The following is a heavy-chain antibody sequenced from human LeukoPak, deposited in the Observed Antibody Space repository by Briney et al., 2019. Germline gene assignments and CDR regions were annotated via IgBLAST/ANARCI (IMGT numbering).Heavy chain of an antibody. CDR1: GFTFSNAW. J-gene: IGHJ4*02. CDR3: TTVGSSWNFDY. D-gene: IGHD6-13*01. V-gene: IGHV3-15*01. CDR2: IKSKSNGGTI. Sequence: GGSLRLSCGASGFTFSNAWMTWVRQAPGKGLEWIARIKSKSNGGTIDYAAPVKGRFTISRDDSKDTLYLQMNSLKIQDAAAYYCTTVGSSWNFDYWGQGTLVTVSS.